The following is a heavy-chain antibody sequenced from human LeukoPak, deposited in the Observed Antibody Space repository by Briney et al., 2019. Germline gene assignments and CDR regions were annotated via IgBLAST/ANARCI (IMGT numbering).Heavy chain of an antibody. V-gene: IGHV4-31*03. CDR3: ARGARPSMIVVDYYFDY. CDR1: GGSISSGGYY. CDR2: IYYSGST. D-gene: IGHD3-22*01. Sequence: PSETLSLTCTVSGGSISSGGYYRSWIRQHPGKGLEWIGYIYYSGSTYYNPSLKSRVTISVDTSKNQFSLKLSSVTAADTAVYYCARGARPSMIVVDYYFDYWGQGTLVTVSS. J-gene: IGHJ4*02.